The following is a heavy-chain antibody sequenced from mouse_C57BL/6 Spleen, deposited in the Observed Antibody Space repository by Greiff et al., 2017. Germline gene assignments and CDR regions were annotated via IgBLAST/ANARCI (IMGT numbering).Heavy chain of an antibody. D-gene: IGHD1-1*01. Sequence: EVKLQQSGPELVKPGASVKISCKASGYTFTDYYMNWVKQSHGKSLEWIGDINPNNGGTSYNQKFKGKATLTVDKSSSTAYMELRSLTSEDSAVYYCARSPLLLRVFDYWGQGTTLTVSS. V-gene: IGHV1-26*01. CDR2: INPNNGGT. J-gene: IGHJ2*01. CDR3: ARSPLLLRVFDY. CDR1: GYTFTDYY.